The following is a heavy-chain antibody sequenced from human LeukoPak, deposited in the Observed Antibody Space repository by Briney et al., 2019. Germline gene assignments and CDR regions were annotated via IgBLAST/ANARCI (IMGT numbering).Heavy chain of an antibody. CDR3: ARGDGYNIDY. CDR2: IYYSGST. Sequence: SEALSLTCNVSGDSISSGGYYWSWIRQHPGKGLEWIRYIYYSGSTYYNPSLKSRLTISVDTSKNQFSLNLTSATAADTAVYYCARGDGYNIDYWGQGTPVTVSS. V-gene: IGHV4-31*03. CDR1: GDSISSGGYY. J-gene: IGHJ4*02. D-gene: IGHD5-24*01.